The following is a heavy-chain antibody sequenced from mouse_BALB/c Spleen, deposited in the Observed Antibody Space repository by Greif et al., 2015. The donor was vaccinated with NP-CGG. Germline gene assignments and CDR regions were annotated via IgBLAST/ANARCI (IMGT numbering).Heavy chain of an antibody. Sequence: QVQLQQSGAELVKPGASVKLSCKASGYTLTSYYMYWVKQRPGQGLECIGGINPSNGGTNFNEKFKSKATLTVDKSSSTAYMQLSSLTSEDSAVYYCTRYGGLDHFYAMDYWGQGTSVTVSS. CDR1: GYTLTSYY. V-gene: IGHV1S81*02. CDR2: INPSNGGT. CDR3: TRYGGLDHFYAMDY. D-gene: IGHD1-1*02. J-gene: IGHJ4*01.